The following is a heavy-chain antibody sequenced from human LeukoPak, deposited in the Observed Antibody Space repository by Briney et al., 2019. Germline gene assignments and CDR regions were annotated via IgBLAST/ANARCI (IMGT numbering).Heavy chain of an antibody. CDR2: IRYDGSNK. D-gene: IGHD2-2*01. Sequence: GGSLRLSCAASGFTFSSYGMHWVRQAPGKGLEWVAFIRYDGSNKYYADSVKGRFTISRDNSKNTLYLQMNSLRAEGTAVYYCAKDRTSCFDYWGQGTLVTVSS. J-gene: IGHJ4*02. V-gene: IGHV3-30*02. CDR1: GFTFSSYG. CDR3: AKDRTSCFDY.